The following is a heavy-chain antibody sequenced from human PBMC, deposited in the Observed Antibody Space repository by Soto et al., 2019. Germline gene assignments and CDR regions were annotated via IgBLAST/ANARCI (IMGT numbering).Heavy chain of an antibody. D-gene: IGHD6-6*01. J-gene: IGHJ6*02. Sequence: SETLSLTCTVSGGSISSSSYYWGWIRQPPGKGLEWIGSIYYSGSTYYNPSLKSRVTISVDTSKNQFSLKLSSVTAADTAVYYCAAEQLVHYYGMDVWGQGTTVTVSS. CDR1: GGSISSSSYY. V-gene: IGHV4-39*01. CDR2: IYYSGST. CDR3: AAEQLVHYYGMDV.